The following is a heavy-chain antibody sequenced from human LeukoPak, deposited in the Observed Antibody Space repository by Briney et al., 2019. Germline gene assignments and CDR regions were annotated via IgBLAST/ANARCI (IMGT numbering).Heavy chain of an antibody. Sequence: SETLSLTCAVYGGSFSGYYWSWIRQPPGMGLEWIGEINHSGSTNYNPSLKGRVTISVDTSKNQFSLKLSSVTAADTAVYYCARVNLYGDFDNDWFDPWGQGTLVTVSS. V-gene: IGHV4-34*01. CDR2: INHSGST. CDR1: GGSFSGYY. J-gene: IGHJ5*02. D-gene: IGHD4-17*01. CDR3: ARVNLYGDFDNDWFDP.